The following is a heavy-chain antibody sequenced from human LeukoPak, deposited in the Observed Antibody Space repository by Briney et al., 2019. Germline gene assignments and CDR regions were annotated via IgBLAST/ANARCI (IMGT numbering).Heavy chain of an antibody. CDR2: ICGSGGGT. V-gene: IGHV3-23*01. Sequence: GGSRSLSGPASGFTLSSDAMTLSRKPQGKGLEWVSAICGSGGGTYYADYVKGRFTISRANSKNTLYLQMNSLRAEDTAVYYCARWYYFDYWGQGTLVTVSS. J-gene: IGHJ4*02. D-gene: IGHD2-8*01. CDR1: GFTLSSDA. CDR3: ARWYYFDY.